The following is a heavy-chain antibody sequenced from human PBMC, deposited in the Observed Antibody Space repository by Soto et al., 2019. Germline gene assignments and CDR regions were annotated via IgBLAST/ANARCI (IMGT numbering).Heavy chain of an antibody. Sequence: SETLSLTCAVYGGSFSGYYWSWIRQPPGKGLEWIGEINHSGSTNYNPSLKSRVTISVDTSKTQFSLKLSSVTAADTAVYYCARGRVYDYVWGTSRRIWFDPWCQGTLVTVSS. J-gene: IGHJ5*02. CDR1: GGSFSGYY. CDR2: INHSGST. V-gene: IGHV4-34*01. D-gene: IGHD3-16*01. CDR3: ARGRVYDYVWGTSRRIWFDP.